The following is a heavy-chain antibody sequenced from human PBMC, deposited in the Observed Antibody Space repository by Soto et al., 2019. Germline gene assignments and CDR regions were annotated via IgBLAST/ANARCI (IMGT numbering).Heavy chain of an antibody. CDR2: ISYDGSNK. V-gene: IGHV3-30*18. CDR1: GFTFSSSG. D-gene: IGHD1-26*01. J-gene: IGHJ4*02. CDR3: AKALGATVPSGDY. Sequence: QVQLVESGGGVVQPGSSLRLSCAASGFTFSSSGMHWVRQAPGKGLDWVAVISYDGSNKYYADSVKGRFTLSRDNSKNTLYLQMNSLRAEDTAVYYCAKALGATVPSGDYWGQGTLVTVSS.